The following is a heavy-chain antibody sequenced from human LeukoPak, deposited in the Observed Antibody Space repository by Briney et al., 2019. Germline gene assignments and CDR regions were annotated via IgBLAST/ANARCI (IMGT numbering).Heavy chain of an antibody. Sequence: SETLSLTCTVSGGSISSYYWSWIRQPAGKGLEWVGRIYTSGSTNYNPSLKSRVTMSVDTSKNQFSLKLSSVTAADTAVYYCARGGGGYDILTSYYIRTDFDYWGQGTLVTVSS. CDR3: ARGGGGYDILTSYYIRTDFDY. CDR2: IYTSGST. D-gene: IGHD3-9*01. J-gene: IGHJ4*02. V-gene: IGHV4-4*07. CDR1: GGSISSYY.